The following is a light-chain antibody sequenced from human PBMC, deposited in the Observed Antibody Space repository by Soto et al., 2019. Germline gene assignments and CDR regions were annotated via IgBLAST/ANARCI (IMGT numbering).Light chain of an antibody. CDR2: DAS. CDR3: QQRSKWPRK. J-gene: IGKJ4*02. V-gene: IGKV3-11*01. Sequence: ELKQSPATLSFSPPNKTALSFMASQSVSSYLAWYQQKPGQAPRLLIYDASNRATGTPARFSGSGSGTDFTLTISSLEPEDFAVYYCQQRSKWPRKFGEGTKVEIK. CDR1: QSVSSY.